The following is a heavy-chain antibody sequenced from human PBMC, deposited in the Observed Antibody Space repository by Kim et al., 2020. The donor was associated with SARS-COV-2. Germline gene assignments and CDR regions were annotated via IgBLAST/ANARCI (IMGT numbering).Heavy chain of an antibody. CDR2: IIPIFGTA. CDR3: ARLGYCSGGSCYRGLFDY. D-gene: IGHD2-15*01. J-gene: IGHJ4*02. Sequence: SVKVSCKASGGTFSSYAISWVRQAPGQGLEWMGGIIPIFGTANYAQKFQGRVTITADESTSTAYMELSSLRSDDTAVYYCARLGYCSGGSCYRGLFDYWGQGTLVTVSS. V-gene: IGHV1-69*13. CDR1: GGTFSSYA.